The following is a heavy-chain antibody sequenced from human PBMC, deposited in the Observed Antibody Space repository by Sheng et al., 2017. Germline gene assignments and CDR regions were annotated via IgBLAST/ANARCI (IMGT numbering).Heavy chain of an antibody. CDR3: ARVDWAASGARGWVDP. V-gene: IGHV1-69*12. CDR1: GGSFGSYA. D-gene: IGHD6-13*01. CDR2: ILPRSATT. J-gene: IGHJ5*02. Sequence: VQLVQSGAEVKKPGSSVKVSCEASGGSFGSYAVSWVRQAPGQGLEWMGGILPRSATTNYAQKFQARVTITADESMTTVHMEMRSLRSDDTAVYFCARVDWAASGARGWVDPWGRGNPGHRLL.